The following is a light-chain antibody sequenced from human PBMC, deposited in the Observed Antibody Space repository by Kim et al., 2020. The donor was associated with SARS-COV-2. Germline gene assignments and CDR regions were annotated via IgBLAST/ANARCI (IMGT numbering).Light chain of an antibody. CDR1: SLRSYY. J-gene: IGLJ2*01. Sequence: SSELTQDPAVSVALGQTVRITCQGDSLRSYYATWYQQKPGQAPILVIYGKNNRPSGIPDRFSGSSSGNTASLTITGTQAGDDADYYCNSRDSNDNVVFG. CDR2: GKN. CDR3: NSRDSNDNVV. V-gene: IGLV3-19*01.